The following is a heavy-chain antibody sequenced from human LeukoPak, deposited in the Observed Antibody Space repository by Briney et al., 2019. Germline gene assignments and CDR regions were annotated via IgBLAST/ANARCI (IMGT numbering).Heavy chain of an antibody. CDR2: ISGSGGST. J-gene: IGHJ4*02. D-gene: IGHD4-17*01. CDR3: AKDLSFLYGDQVDY. V-gene: IGHV3-23*01. CDR1: GFTFGSYW. Sequence: GGSLRLSCAASGFTFGSYWMSWVRQAPGKGLEWVSAISGSGGSTYYADSVKGRFTISRDNSKNTLYLQMNSLRAEDTAVYYCAKDLSFLYGDQVDYWGQGTLVTVSS.